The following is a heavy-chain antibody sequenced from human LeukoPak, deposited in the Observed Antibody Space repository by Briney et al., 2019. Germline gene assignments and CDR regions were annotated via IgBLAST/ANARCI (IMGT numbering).Heavy chain of an antibody. CDR1: GFTFSSYN. D-gene: IGHD1-14*01. CDR2: ISSSSSII. V-gene: IGHV3-48*01. Sequence: AGGSLRLSCAASGFTFSSYNMNWVRQAPGKGLEWASYISSSSSIIYYADSVKGRFTISRANANNSLYLQMNSLRAEDTAVYYCAREDRFSDSSLYYYYYMDVWGKGTTVTVSS. CDR3: AREDRFSDSSLYYYYYMDV. J-gene: IGHJ6*03.